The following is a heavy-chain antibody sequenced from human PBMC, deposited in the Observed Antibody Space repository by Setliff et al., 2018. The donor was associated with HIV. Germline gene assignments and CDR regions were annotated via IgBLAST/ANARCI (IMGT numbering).Heavy chain of an antibody. J-gene: IGHJ4*02. D-gene: IGHD2-21*02. CDR2: VYYNGDT. Sequence: PSETLSLTCTVSGGSISSGGYYWSWIRQHPEKGLEWIGYVYYNGDTYYNPSLKSRVTLSVDTSKNQFSLNLSSVTAADTAVYYCARAPGVTPFDHWGPGTPVTVSS. CDR1: GGSISSGGYY. CDR3: ARAPGVTPFDH. V-gene: IGHV4-31*03.